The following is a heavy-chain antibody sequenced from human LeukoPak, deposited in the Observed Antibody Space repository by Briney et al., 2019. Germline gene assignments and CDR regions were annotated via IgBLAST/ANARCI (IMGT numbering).Heavy chain of an antibody. V-gene: IGHV3-23*01. CDR1: GFTFSSYA. CDR3: AKVSGPHKYYFNY. CDR2: ISGSGGST. Sequence: PGGSLRLSCAASGFTFSSYAMSWVRQAPGKGLEWVSAISGSGGSTYYADSVKGRFTISRDNSKNTLYLQMNSLRAEDMAVYYCAKVSGPHKYYFNYWGQGTLVTVSS. J-gene: IGHJ4*02.